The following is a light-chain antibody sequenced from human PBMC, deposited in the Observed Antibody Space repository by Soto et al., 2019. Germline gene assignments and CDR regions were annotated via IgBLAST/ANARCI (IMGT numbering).Light chain of an antibody. J-gene: IGKJ3*01. V-gene: IGKV3-20*01. Sequence: EIVLTQSPGTLSLSPGERATLACRASQSVRSSYLAWYQQKPGQAPRLLLYGTSTRATGIPDRFSGSRSGTDFTVTISRLEPEDFAVYYCKPYGNSPRFTFGPGTKVDIK. CDR2: GTS. CDR3: KPYGNSPRFT. CDR1: QSVRSSY.